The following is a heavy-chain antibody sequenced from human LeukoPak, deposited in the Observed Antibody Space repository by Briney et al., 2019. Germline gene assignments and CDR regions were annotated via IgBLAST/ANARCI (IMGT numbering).Heavy chain of an antibody. CDR1: GGTFSSYA. Sequence: ASVKVSCKASGGTFSSYAISWVRQAPGQGLEWMGGIIPIFGTANYAQKFQGRVTITADKSTSTAYMELSSLRSEDTAVYYCARAKGSSSGGNFDYWSQGTLVTVSS. D-gene: IGHD6-6*01. CDR2: IIPIFGTA. J-gene: IGHJ4*02. V-gene: IGHV1-69*06. CDR3: ARAKGSSSGGNFDY.